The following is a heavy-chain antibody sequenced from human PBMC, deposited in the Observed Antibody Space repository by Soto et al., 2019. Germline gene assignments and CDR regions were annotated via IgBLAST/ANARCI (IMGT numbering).Heavy chain of an antibody. J-gene: IGHJ3*02. Sequence: EVQLVESGGGLVQPGGSLRLSCAASGFTFSSYWMSWVRQAPGKGLEWVANIKQDGSEKYYVDSVKGRFTISRDNTKNSLYLQMNSLRAEDTAVYYCARDRDPKTRAFDIWGQGTMVTVSS. D-gene: IGHD3-10*01. CDR1: GFTFSSYW. CDR2: IKQDGSEK. V-gene: IGHV3-7*01. CDR3: ARDRDPKTRAFDI.